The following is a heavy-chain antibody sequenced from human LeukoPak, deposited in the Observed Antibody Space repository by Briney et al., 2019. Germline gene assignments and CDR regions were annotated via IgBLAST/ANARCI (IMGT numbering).Heavy chain of an antibody. CDR1: GFTFSSYW. CDR2: IKQDGSEK. Sequence: GGSLRLSCAASGFTFSSYWMSWVRQAPGKGLEWVANIKQDGSEKYYVDSVKGRFTISRDNSKNTLYLQMNSLRAEDTAVYYCAKPEDSSGYYPFGYWGQGTLVTVSS. J-gene: IGHJ4*02. D-gene: IGHD3-22*01. CDR3: AKPEDSSGYYPFGY. V-gene: IGHV3-7*01.